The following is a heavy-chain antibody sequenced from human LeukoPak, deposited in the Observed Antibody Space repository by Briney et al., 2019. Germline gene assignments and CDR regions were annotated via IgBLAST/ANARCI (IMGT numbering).Heavy chain of an antibody. V-gene: IGHV3-30*09. CDR2: ISYDGSDK. J-gene: IGHJ4*02. CDR1: GFTFSSCA. CDR3: ARELGGSGSSSFDY. Sequence: GGSLRLSCAAPGFTFSSCAMHWVRQAPGKGLEWVAFISYDGSDKYYADSVKGRFAISRDNSKNTLSLQMNSLRAEDTAVYYCARELGGSGSSSFDYWGQGTLVTVSS. D-gene: IGHD3-10*01.